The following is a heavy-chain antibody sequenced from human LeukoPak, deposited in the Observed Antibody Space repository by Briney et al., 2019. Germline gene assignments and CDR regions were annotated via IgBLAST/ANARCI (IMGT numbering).Heavy chain of an antibody. Sequence: GGSLRLSCAASGFTVSSNYMSWVRQAPGKGLEWVSVIYSGGSIYYADSVKGRFTISRDNSKNTLYLQMNSLRAEDTAVYYCARDGVPDAFDIWGQGTMVTASS. V-gene: IGHV3-66*02. CDR1: GFTVSSNY. CDR3: ARDGVPDAFDI. CDR2: IYSGGSI. J-gene: IGHJ3*02. D-gene: IGHD3-16*01.